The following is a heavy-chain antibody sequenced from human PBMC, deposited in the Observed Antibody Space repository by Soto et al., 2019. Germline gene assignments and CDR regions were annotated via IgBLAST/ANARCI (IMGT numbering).Heavy chain of an antibody. V-gene: IGHV1-8*01. CDR1: GYTFTSYD. CDR2: MNPNSGNT. CDR3: ARGQGGAAGRDAFDI. D-gene: IGHD6-13*01. J-gene: IGHJ3*02. Sequence: ASVKVSCKASGYTFTSYDINWVRQATGQGLEWMGWMNPNSGNTGYAQKFQGRVTMTRTTSIRTAYMELRSLRSEDTAVYYCARGQGGAAGRDAFDIWGQGTMVTVSS.